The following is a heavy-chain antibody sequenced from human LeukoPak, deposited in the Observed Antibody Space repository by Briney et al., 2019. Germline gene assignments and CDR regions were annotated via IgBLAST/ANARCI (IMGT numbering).Heavy chain of an antibody. CDR1: GYTFTSYG. J-gene: IGHJ4*02. V-gene: IGHV1-18*01. CDR3: ARGGLTIFGVVIAVPFDY. D-gene: IGHD3-3*01. Sequence: ASVKVSCKASGYTFTSYGISWVRQAPGQGLEWMGWISAYNGNTNYAQKLQGRVTMTTDTSTSTAYMELRSLRSDDTAVYYCARGGLTIFGVVIAVPFDYWGQGTLVTVSS. CDR2: ISAYNGNT.